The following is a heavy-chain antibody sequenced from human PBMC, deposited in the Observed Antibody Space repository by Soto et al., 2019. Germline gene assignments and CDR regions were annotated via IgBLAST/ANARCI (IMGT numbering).Heavy chain of an antibody. J-gene: IGHJ4*02. CDR3: ARYRREAVAGYTLDN. CDR1: GGSISSNY. V-gene: IGHV4-59*01. CDR2: VYNSGST. Sequence: SETLSLTCTVSGGSISSNYWTWIRQPPGKGLEWIGYVYNSGSTNYNPSLKSRVTISEDTSKSQFSLKVNSMTAADTAVYYCARYRREAVAGYTLDNWGQGILVPVSS. D-gene: IGHD6-13*01.